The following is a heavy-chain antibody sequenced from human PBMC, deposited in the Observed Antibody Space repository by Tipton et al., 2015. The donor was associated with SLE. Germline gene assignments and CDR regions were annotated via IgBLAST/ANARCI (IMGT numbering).Heavy chain of an antibody. J-gene: IGHJ4*02. CDR3: VRALLGPRTY. CDR1: GFTFNSYD. CDR2: IGTSGDT. D-gene: IGHD1-26*01. Sequence: SLRLSCAASGFTFNSYDMHWVRQVIGKGLEWVSVIGTSGDTFYADSVKGRFTVSRENAKDSLFLQMNSLRVGDTAVYYCVRALLGPRTYWGQGTLVTVSS. V-gene: IGHV3-13*01.